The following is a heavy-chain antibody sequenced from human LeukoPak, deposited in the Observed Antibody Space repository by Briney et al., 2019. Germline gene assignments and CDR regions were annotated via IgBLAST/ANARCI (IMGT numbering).Heavy chain of an antibody. CDR1: GFTFSSYS. CDR2: ISSGSSYI. D-gene: IGHD3-9*01. CDR3: ARDYEILTGYLYYGMDV. J-gene: IGHJ6*02. V-gene: IGHV3-21*01. Sequence: GGSLRLSCAASGFTFSSYSMTWVRQTPGKGLEWVSSISSGSSYIYYADSLKGRFTISRDNAKNSLYLQMNSLRAEDTAVYYCARDYEILTGYLYYGMDVWGQGTTVTVSS.